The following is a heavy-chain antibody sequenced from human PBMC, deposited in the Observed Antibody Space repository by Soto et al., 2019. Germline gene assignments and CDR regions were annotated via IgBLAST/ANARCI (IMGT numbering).Heavy chain of an antibody. CDR1: GGSISSYY. CDR2: IYTSGST. D-gene: IGHD1-26*01. J-gene: IGHJ4*02. Sequence: SETLSLTCTVSGGSISSYYWSWIRQPGGKGLEWIGRIYTSGSTNYNPSLKSGVTMSVNTSKNQFSLKLSSVTAADTAVYYCARDGGGSYWQEGSEFDYWGQGTLVTVSS. V-gene: IGHV4-4*07. CDR3: ARDGGGSYWQEGSEFDY.